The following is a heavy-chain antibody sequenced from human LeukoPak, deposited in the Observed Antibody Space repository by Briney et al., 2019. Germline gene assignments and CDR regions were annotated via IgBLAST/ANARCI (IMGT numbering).Heavy chain of an antibody. D-gene: IGHD3-10*01. CDR1: GGSISSYY. CDR2: IYHSGST. Sequence: PETLSLTCTVSGGSISSYYWSWIRQPPGKGLEWIGYIYHSGSTYYNPSLKSRVTISVDRSKNQFSLKLSSVTAADTAVYYCASYYYGSGSYGYWGQGTLVTVSS. V-gene: IGHV4-59*12. J-gene: IGHJ4*02. CDR3: ASYYYGSGSYGY.